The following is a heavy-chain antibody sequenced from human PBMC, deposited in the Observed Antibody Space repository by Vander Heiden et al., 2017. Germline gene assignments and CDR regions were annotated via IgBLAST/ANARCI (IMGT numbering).Heavy chain of an antibody. CDR2: ISASRDGT. Sequence: GQLLESGRGLVQPGASVRLSCATSGFTFSSYALSWVPRAPGKGLEWSAGISASRDGTNYADSVKGRFTISRDRSEGTLSLEMNSLRADDTAVYYCTNPVGDSTGMDVWGQGTTVTVSS. V-gene: IGHV3-23*01. J-gene: IGHJ6*02. CDR1: GFTFSSYA. D-gene: IGHD2-21*01. CDR3: TNPVGDSTGMDV.